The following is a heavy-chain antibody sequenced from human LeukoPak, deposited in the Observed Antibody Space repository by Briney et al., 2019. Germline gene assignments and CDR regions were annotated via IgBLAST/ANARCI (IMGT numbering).Heavy chain of an antibody. CDR3: ARDVEYSSSSGLDY. CDR2: IRYDGSNK. Sequence: PGGSLRLSCAASGFTFSSYGMHWVRQAPGKGLEWVAFIRYDGSNKYYADSVKGRFTISRDNAKNSLYLQMNSLRAEDTAVYYCARDVEYSSSSGLDYWGQGTLVTVSS. J-gene: IGHJ4*02. D-gene: IGHD6-6*01. V-gene: IGHV3-30*02. CDR1: GFTFSSYG.